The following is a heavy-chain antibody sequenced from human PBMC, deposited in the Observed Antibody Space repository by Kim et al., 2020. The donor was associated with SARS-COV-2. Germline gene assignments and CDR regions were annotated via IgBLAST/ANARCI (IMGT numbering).Heavy chain of an antibody. CDR3: ARGTSSWLFDN. D-gene: IGHD6-13*01. J-gene: IGHJ4*02. Sequence: SETLSLTCTVSGGSISSSYWSWIRQPPGRGLEWIGFIYYSGSTNYNPSLKSRVTISIDTSNNQFSLKLSSVTAADTAVYYCARGTSSWLFDNWGQGTLATVSS. CDR1: GGSISSSY. V-gene: IGHV4-59*13. CDR2: IYYSGST.